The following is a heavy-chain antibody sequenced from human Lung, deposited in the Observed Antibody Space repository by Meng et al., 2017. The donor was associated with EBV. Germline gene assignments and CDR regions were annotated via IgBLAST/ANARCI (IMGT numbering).Heavy chain of an antibody. Sequence: GRVVESGGGVVHVGRSLHLVCAASGFTLSSIGMDWVRQAPGKGLEWVAVIWYDGSNKYYADSVKGRFTISRDNSKNTLYLQLNSLRVEDTAIYYCVRGWVKYNSGPDYWGQGVLVTVSS. CDR2: IWYDGSNK. V-gene: IGHV3-33*01. J-gene: IGHJ4*02. CDR1: GFTLSSIG. D-gene: IGHD6-19*01. CDR3: VRGWVKYNSGPDY.